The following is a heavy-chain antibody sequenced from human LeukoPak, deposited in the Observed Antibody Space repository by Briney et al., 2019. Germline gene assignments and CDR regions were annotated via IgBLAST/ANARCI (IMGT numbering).Heavy chain of an antibody. CDR1: GYTFTCYY. Sequence: ASVKVSCKAFGYTFTCYYMHWVRQAPGQGLEWMGWINPNSGGTNYAQKFQGRVTMTRDTSISTAYMELSRLRSDDTAVYYCARVQELELGEVDYWGQGTPVTVSS. CDR3: ARVQELELGEVDY. J-gene: IGHJ4*02. CDR2: INPNSGGT. V-gene: IGHV1-2*02. D-gene: IGHD1-7*01.